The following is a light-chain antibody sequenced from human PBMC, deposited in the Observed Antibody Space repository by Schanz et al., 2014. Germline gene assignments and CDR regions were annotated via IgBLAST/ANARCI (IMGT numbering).Light chain of an antibody. CDR2: GAS. J-gene: IGKJ4*01. Sequence: EVVLTQSPATLSMSPGERATLSCRAGQSVSSNLAWYQQKPGQAPRLLIYGASTRATGIPARFSGSGSGTEFTLTISSLQSEDFAVYYCQQFGDLLTFGGGTRVEIK. V-gene: IGKV3-15*01. CDR1: QSVSSN. CDR3: QQFGDLLT.